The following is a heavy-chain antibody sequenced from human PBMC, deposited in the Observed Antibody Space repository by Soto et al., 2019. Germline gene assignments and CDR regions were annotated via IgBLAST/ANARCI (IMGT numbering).Heavy chain of an antibody. CDR3: AIDRSYSSDWAVTPFDY. J-gene: IGHJ4*02. V-gene: IGHV3-23*01. Sequence: EMQLLESGGGLVQPGGSLRLSCAASGFTFSNFAMSWVRQAPGKGLEWVSLSSGSGASTSYADSVKGRFTVSRDNSKNTLYLQMNTLRADDTAVYYCAIDRSYSSDWAVTPFDYWGQGTLVTVSS. CDR2: SSGSGAST. D-gene: IGHD6-19*01. CDR1: GFTFSNFA.